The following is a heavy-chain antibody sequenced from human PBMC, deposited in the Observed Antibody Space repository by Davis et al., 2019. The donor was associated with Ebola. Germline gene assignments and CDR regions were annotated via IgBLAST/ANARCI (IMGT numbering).Heavy chain of an antibody. D-gene: IGHD2-15*01. V-gene: IGHV4-34*01. CDR2: INHSGST. J-gene: IGHJ6*03. CDR3: ARGGLPTYYYYMDV. Sequence: SETLSLTCAVYGGSFSGYYWSWIRQPPGKGLEWIGEINHSGSTNYNPFLKSRVTISVDKSKNQFSLKLSSVTAADTAVYYCARGGLPTYYYYMDVWGKGTTVTVSS. CDR1: GGSFSGYY.